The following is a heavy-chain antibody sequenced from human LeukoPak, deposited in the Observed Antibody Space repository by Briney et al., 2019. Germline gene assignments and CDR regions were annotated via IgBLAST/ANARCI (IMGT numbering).Heavy chain of an antibody. J-gene: IGHJ4*02. Sequence: ASVKVSCKASGYTFTSYYMHWARQAPGQGLEWMGWINPNSGGTNYAQKFQGRVTMTTDTSTSTAYMDLRSLRSDDTAVYYCARDPLGGFGELSNDYWGQGTLVTVSS. V-gene: IGHV1-2*02. CDR2: INPNSGGT. CDR1: GYTFTSYY. CDR3: ARDPLGGFGELSNDY. D-gene: IGHD3-10*01.